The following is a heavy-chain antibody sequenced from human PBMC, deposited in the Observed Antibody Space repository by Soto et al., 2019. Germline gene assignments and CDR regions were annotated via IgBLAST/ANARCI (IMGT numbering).Heavy chain of an antibody. CDR1: GGSFSGYY. Sequence: QVQLQQWGAGLLKPSETLSLTCAVYGGSFSGYYWSWIRQPPGKGLEWIGEINHSGSTNYNPSLKSRVTISVDTSKNQFSLKLSSVTAADTAVYYCASASYGYSLDDWGQGTLVTVSS. V-gene: IGHV4-34*01. CDR2: INHSGST. J-gene: IGHJ4*02. D-gene: IGHD5-18*01. CDR3: ASASYGYSLDD.